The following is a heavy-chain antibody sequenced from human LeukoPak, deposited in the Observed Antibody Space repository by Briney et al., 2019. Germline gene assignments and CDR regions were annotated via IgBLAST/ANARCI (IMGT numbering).Heavy chain of an antibody. Sequence: GVSVKVSCKASGYTFTGYYMHWVRQAPGQGLEWMGWINPNSGGTNYAQKFQGRVTMTRDTSISTAYMELSRLKSDDTAVYYCARAPPRVGVTRWYFDYWGQGTLVTVSS. CDR3: ARAPPRVGVTRWYFDY. D-gene: IGHD1-26*01. CDR2: INPNSGGT. J-gene: IGHJ4*02. V-gene: IGHV1-2*02. CDR1: GYTFTGYY.